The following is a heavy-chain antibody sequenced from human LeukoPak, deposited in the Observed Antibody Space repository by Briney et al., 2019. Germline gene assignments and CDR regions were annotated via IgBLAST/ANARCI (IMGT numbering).Heavy chain of an antibody. V-gene: IGHV1-2*02. CDR2: INPNSGGT. Sequence: ASVKVSCKASGYIFTGYFMHWVRQAPGQGLEWMGWINPNSGGTNYAQKFQGRVTMTRDTSISTAYMELSRLRSDDTAVYYCARGGYDRYYYYMDVWGKGTTVTISS. CDR3: ARGGYDRYYYYMDV. CDR1: GYIFTGYF. J-gene: IGHJ6*03. D-gene: IGHD5-12*01.